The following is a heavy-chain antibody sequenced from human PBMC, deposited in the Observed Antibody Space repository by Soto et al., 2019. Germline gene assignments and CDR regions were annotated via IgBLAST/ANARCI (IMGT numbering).Heavy chain of an antibody. CDR2: ISGSGGST. V-gene: IGHV3-23*01. CDR3: AKNRGRATGTTFRLRESADAFDI. CDR1: GFTFSRYA. D-gene: IGHD1-1*01. Sequence: GGSLRLSCAASGFTFSRYAMSWVRQAPGKGLEWVSAISGSGGSTYYADSVKGRFTISRDNSKNTLYLQMNSLRAEDTAVNYRAKNRGRATGTTFRLRESADAFDIWGQGTMVTVSS. J-gene: IGHJ3*02.